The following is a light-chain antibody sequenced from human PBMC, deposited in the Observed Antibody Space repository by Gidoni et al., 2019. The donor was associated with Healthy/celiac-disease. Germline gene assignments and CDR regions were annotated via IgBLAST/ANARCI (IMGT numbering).Light chain of an antibody. CDR2: STH. Sequence: QTVVTQEPSFSVTPGGTVTLTCRLNSGSVSNSYYPSWYQQTHGQAPRTLIYSTHTRSSGVPDRFSGSILGNKAALTITGAQADDEYDYYCVLYMGSGIWVFGGGTKLTVL. CDR3: VLYMGSGIWV. V-gene: IGLV8-61*01. J-gene: IGLJ3*02. CDR1: SGSVSNSYY.